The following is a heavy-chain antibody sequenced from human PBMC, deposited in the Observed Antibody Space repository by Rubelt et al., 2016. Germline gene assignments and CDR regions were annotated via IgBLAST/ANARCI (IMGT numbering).Heavy chain of an antibody. D-gene: IGHD3-22*01. CDR1: GYTFTGYY. CDR2: INPNSGGT. J-gene: IGHJ4*02. CDR3: ARFAIGGHSSGYLFDY. V-gene: IGHV1-2*02. Sequence: QVQLVQSGAEVKKPGASVKVSCKASGYTFTGYYMPWVRQAPGPGLEWMGWINPNSGGTNYAQKLHGGVTMTRETSISTAYMGLSRLGSDGTAVYYCARFAIGGHSSGYLFDYWGQGTLVTVSS.